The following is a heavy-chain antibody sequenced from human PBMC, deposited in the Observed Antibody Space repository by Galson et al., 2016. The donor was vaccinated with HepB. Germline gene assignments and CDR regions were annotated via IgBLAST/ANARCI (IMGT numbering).Heavy chain of an antibody. D-gene: IGHD4-17*01. Sequence: SLRLSCAASGFSFRSYDMHWVRQAPGKGLEWVAGISYDGNNINYGYSVKGRFTISRDNSKNTLYLQMNRLRAEDTAVYFCARDRSTVTYLDYWGQGTLVRVSS. CDR2: ISYDGNNI. CDR3: ARDRSTVTYLDY. CDR1: GFSFRSYD. V-gene: IGHV3-33*01. J-gene: IGHJ4*02.